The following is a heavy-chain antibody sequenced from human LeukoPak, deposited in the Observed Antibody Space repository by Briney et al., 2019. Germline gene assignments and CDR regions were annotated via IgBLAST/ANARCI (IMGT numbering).Heavy chain of an antibody. CDR2: IYWDDDK. CDR1: VGSIRRYYW. D-gene: IGHD4-17*01. CDR3: GHVTTGTMNFVF. Sequence: TLSLTCTVSVGSIRRYYWSWLRQPPGKALEWLGIIYWDDDKRYSPSLKSRLTITKNTSKNQVVLTMTNMDPVDTATSYCGHVTTGTMNFVFCGQGTLVTVSS. V-gene: IGHV2-5*08. J-gene: IGHJ4*02.